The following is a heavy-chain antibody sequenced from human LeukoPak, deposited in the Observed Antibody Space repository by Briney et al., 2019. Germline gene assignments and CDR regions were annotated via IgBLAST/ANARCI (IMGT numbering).Heavy chain of an antibody. J-gene: IGHJ5*02. D-gene: IGHD2-2*01. CDR1: GGSISSGGYS. Sequence: PSETLSLTCAVSGGSISSGGYSWSWIRQPPGKGLEWIGYIYHSGSTYYNPSLKSRVTISVDRSKNQFSLKLSSVTAADTALYYCTREQLNYFGPWGQGTLVTVSS. CDR2: IYHSGST. CDR3: TREQLNYFGP. V-gene: IGHV4-30-2*01.